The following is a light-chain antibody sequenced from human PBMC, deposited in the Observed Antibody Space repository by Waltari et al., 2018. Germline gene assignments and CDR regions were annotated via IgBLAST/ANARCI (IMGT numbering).Light chain of an antibody. CDR1: QRVSSSY. J-gene: IGKJ5*01. CDR2: GAF. V-gene: IGKV3-20*01. Sequence: EIVLTQSPCPLSLSPGERVTLSCKASQRVSSSYLAWFQQKPGQTPRPLIYGAFTRASGFPIRLSGSGSGTDFTLTINRLQPEDLAVYSCHQYGNSPFTFGQGTRLEIK. CDR3: HQYGNSPFT.